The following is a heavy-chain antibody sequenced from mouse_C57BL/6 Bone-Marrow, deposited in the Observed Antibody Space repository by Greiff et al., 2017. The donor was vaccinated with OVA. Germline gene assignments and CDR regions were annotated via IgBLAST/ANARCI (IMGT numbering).Heavy chain of an antibody. Sequence: VQRVESGPGLVQPSQSLSITCTVSGFSLTSYGVHWVRQSPGKGLEWLGVIWRGGSTDYNAAFMSRLSITKDNSKSQVFFKMNSLQADDTAIYYCAKHGSSFAWFAYWGQGTLVTVSA. D-gene: IGHD1-1*01. CDR1: GFSLTSYG. CDR3: AKHGSSFAWFAY. J-gene: IGHJ3*01. CDR2: IWRGGST. V-gene: IGHV2-5*01.